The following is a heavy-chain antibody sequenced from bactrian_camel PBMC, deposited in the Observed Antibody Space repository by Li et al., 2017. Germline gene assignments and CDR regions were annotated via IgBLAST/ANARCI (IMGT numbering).Heavy chain of an antibody. CDR3: ATAQQVAAGIL. D-gene: IGHD7*01. V-gene: IGHV3S40*01. CDR2: IAIGGEST. Sequence: DVQLVESGGGSVQTGESLKLSCVASDYPWGNNCMGWFHQAPGKEREGVAAIAIGGESTYIGDSVKGRFNTLQDNAKNTVYLEMNSLKPEDTAMYYCATAQQVAAGILRGQGTQVTVS. J-gene: IGHJ4*01. CDR1: DYPWGNNC.